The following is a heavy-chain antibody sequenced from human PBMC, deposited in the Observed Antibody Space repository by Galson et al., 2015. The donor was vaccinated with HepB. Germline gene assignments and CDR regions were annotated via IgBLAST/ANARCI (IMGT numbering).Heavy chain of an antibody. CDR2: IWYDGSDE. Sequence: SLRLSCAASGFTFSTYWMSWVRQTPGKGLEWVAVIWYDGSDEYYADSVKGRFTISRDNSKNTLYLQMNSLRAEDTAVYYCAKAIAVAGNGATDYWGQGTLVTVSS. CDR3: AKAIAVAGNGATDY. J-gene: IGHJ4*02. V-gene: IGHV3-33*08. CDR1: GFTFSTYW. D-gene: IGHD6-19*01.